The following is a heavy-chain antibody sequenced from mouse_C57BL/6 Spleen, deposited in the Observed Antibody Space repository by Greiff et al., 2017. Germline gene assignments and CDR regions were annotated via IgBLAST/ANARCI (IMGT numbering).Heavy chain of an antibody. D-gene: IGHD2-4*01. CDR3: ASRYDYDLGSYWYFDV. CDR2: INPNNGGT. J-gene: IGHJ1*03. V-gene: IGHV1-26*01. Sequence: EVQLQQSGPELVKSGASVKISCKASGYTFTDYYMNWVKQSHGKSLEWIGDINPNNGGTSYNQKFKGKATLTVDKSSSTAYMELRSLTSEDSAVYYCASRYDYDLGSYWYFDVWGTGTTVTVSS. CDR1: GYTFTDYY.